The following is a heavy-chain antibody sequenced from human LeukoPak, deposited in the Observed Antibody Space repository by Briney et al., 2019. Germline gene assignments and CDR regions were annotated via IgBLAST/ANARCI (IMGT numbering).Heavy chain of an antibody. CDR1: GFTFSSCA. V-gene: IGHV3-23*01. D-gene: IGHD3-22*01. CDR2: ISAGGAGT. CDR3: AKDAGTYYYDGSGFGDAFDI. J-gene: IGHJ3*02. Sequence: GGSLRLSCAASGFTFSSCAMNWVRQAPGKGLEWVSTISAGGAGTYYADSVKGRFTISRDNSKSTLYLQVDSLRAEDTAVYYCAKDAGTYYYDGSGFGDAFDIWGQGTMVTVSS.